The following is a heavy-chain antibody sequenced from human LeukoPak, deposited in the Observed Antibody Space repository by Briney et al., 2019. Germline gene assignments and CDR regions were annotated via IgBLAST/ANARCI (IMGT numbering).Heavy chain of an antibody. Sequence: SSETLSLTCTVSGGSISSYYWSWIRQPPGKGLEWLGYIYYSGSTNYNPSLKSRVTISVDTSKNQFSLKLSSVTAADTAVYYCARGYIGYSYGYPFDYWGQGTLVTVSS. J-gene: IGHJ4*02. CDR3: ARGYIGYSYGYPFDY. CDR2: IYYSGST. D-gene: IGHD5-18*01. V-gene: IGHV4-59*01. CDR1: GGSISSYY.